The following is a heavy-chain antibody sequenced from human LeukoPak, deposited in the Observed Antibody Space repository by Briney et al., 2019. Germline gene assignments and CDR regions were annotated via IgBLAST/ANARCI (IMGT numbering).Heavy chain of an antibody. J-gene: IGHJ4*02. CDR1: GLTVNDNY. CDR3: ARTNPAYGDYDC. CDR2: MFPAGRT. Sequence: GGSLRLSCLLSGLTVNDNYMSCVRQAPGKGLQWVSVMFPAGRTFYGDSVSGRFTISRDLPRNTLLLQMHSLRADDTAVHYCARTNPAYGDYDCWGQGTLVTVSS. V-gene: IGHV3-53*01. D-gene: IGHD4-17*01.